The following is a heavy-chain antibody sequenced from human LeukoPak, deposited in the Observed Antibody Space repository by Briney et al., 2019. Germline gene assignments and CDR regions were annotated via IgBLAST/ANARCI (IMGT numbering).Heavy chain of an antibody. CDR1: GVSITRYY. D-gene: IGHD3/OR15-3a*01. J-gene: IGHJ4*02. V-gene: IGHV4-59*04. CDR3: ARQTGSGLFILP. CDR2: IYYSGNT. Sequence: PSETLSLTCAVSGVSITRYYWTWIRQPPGKGLEYIAYIYYSGNTYYNASLKSQVSISIDTSKNQFSLKLTSVTAADTAVYYCARQTGSGLFILPGGQGTLVTVSS.